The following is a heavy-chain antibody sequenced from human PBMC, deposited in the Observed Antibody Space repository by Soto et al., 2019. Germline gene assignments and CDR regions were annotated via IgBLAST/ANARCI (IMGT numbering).Heavy chain of an antibody. J-gene: IGHJ3*02. CDR1: GFTFSSYS. CDR3: ARDPDELPFNAFDI. CDR2: ISSSSSYI. Sequence: GGSLRLSCAASGFTFSSYSMNWVRQAPGKGLEWVSSISSSSSYIYYADSVKGRFTISRDNAKNSLYLQMNSLRAEDTAVYYCARDPDELPFNAFDIWGQGTMVTVSS. V-gene: IGHV3-21*01. D-gene: IGHD1-1*01.